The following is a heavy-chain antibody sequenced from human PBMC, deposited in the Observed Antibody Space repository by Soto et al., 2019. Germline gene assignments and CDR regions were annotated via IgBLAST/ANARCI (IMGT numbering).Heavy chain of an antibody. D-gene: IGHD1-1*01. J-gene: IGHJ4*02. V-gene: IGHV6-1*01. CDR2: TYYRSKWYN. CDR3: ARDGVSAGTTVVFDS. CDR1: GDRVSSNSAA. Sequence: SQTLSLTCDISGDRVSSNSAAWNWIRQSPSGGLEWLGRTYYRSKWYNDYALSVKSRITINPDTSKNQLSLQLTSLTPEDTAVYLWARDGVSAGTTVVFDSWGQGILVTVSA.